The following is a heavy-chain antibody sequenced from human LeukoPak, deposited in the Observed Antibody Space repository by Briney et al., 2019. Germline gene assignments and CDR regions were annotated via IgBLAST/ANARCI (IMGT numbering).Heavy chain of an antibody. CDR2: IYPGDSDT. CDR1: GYSFTSYW. Sequence: GESLKISCKGSGYSFTSYWIGWVRQMPGKGLEWMGIIYPGDSDTRYSSSFQGQVTISADKSISTAYLQWSSLKASDTAMYYCARGYGDFRYYYYYYMDVWGKGTTVTVSS. CDR3: ARGYGDFRYYYYYYMDV. J-gene: IGHJ6*03. V-gene: IGHV5-51*01. D-gene: IGHD4-17*01.